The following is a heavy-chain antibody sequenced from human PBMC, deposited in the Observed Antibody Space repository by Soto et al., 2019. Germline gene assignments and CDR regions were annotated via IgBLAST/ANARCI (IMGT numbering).Heavy chain of an antibody. V-gene: IGHV3-33*01. CDR2: IWYDGSNK. D-gene: IGHD5-12*01. Sequence: QVQLVESGGGVVQPGRSLRLSCAASGFTFSSYGMHWVRQAPGKGLDRVAVIWYDGSNKYYADSVKGRFTISRANSKNTLYLQMTSLRAEDTAVYYGARDIHRGYDLVGPRRCFGYWGQGTLVTVSS. CDR3: ARDIHRGYDLVGPRRCFGY. CDR1: GFTFSSYG. J-gene: IGHJ4*02.